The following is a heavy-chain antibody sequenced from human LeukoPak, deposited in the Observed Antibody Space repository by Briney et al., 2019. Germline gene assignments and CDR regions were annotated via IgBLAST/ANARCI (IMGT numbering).Heavy chain of an antibody. Sequence: GGSLRLSCAASGFTFSRYSMNWVRQAPGKGLEWVSSISSSSSYIYYADSVKGRFTISRDNAKNSLYLQMNSLRAEDTAVYYCARDRRSSTSLFDYWGQGTLVTVSS. V-gene: IGHV3-21*01. CDR3: ARDRRSSTSLFDY. CDR2: ISSSSSYI. J-gene: IGHJ4*02. D-gene: IGHD2-2*01. CDR1: GFTFSRYS.